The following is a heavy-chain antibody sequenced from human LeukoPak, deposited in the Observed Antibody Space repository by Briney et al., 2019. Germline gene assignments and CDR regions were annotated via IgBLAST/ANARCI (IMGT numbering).Heavy chain of an antibody. CDR2: NSGSGGST. D-gene: IGHD5-18*01. J-gene: IGHJ4*02. V-gene: IGHV3-23*01. CDR3: AKVIVSVDTAIDY. CDR1: GFTFSSHA. Sequence: GGSLRLSCAASGFTFSSHAMTWVRQAPGQGLGWVSGNSGSGGSTYYADSVKGRFTISRDNSKNTLYLQMNSLRAEDTAVYYCAKVIVSVDTAIDYWGQGTLVTVSS.